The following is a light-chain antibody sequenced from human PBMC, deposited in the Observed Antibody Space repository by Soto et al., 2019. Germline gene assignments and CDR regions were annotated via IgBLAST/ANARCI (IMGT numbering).Light chain of an antibody. CDR1: QSISNY. J-gene: IGKJ2*01. V-gene: IGKV3-11*01. Sequence: EIVLTQSPATLSLSPGERATLSCRAGQSISNYLAWYQQKPGQPPKLLIFHASTRATGVPARFSGSGSGTDFTLTISSLEPEDFAVYYCQQRSDWRYTFGQGTKLEI. CDR2: HAS. CDR3: QQRSDWRYT.